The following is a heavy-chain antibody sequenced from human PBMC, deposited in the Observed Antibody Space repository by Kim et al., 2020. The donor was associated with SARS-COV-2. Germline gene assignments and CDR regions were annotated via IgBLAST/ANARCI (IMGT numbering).Heavy chain of an antibody. V-gene: IGHV3-9*01. Sequence: ADSVKRRLTNSRDSAKKSLYLQMNSLRAEDTALYYCAKDIGNSGWRGMGVWGQGTTVTVSS. CDR3: AKDIGNSGWRGMGV. D-gene: IGHD6-19*01. J-gene: IGHJ6*02.